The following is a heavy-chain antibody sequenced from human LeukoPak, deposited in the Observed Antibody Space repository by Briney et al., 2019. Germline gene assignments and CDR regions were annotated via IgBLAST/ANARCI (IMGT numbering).Heavy chain of an antibody. D-gene: IGHD2-2*01. CDR3: ARDRTLFDY. CDR1: GYTFTSYS. CDR2: INTNTGKP. Sequence: ASVKVSCKSSGYTFTSYSMNWVRQAPGQGREWMGWINTNTGKPTYAQGFRERFVFSLDTSVSTAYLQISSLKAEDTAVYYCARDRTLFDYWGQGTLVTVSS. V-gene: IGHV7-4-1*02. J-gene: IGHJ4*02.